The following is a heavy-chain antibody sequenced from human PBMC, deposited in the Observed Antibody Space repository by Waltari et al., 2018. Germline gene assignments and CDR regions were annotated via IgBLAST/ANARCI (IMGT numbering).Heavy chain of an antibody. Sequence: QVQLQESGPGLVKPSETLSLTCAVPGYSISSGYYWGWIRQPPGKGLEWIGSIYHSGSTYYNPSLKSRVTISVDTSKNQFSLKLSSVTAADTAVYYCARLYYDFWSGYFDSYDYWGQGTLVTVSS. CDR2: IYHSGST. J-gene: IGHJ4*02. D-gene: IGHD3-3*01. CDR3: ARLYYDFWSGYFDSYDY. CDR1: GYSISSGYY. V-gene: IGHV4-38-2*01.